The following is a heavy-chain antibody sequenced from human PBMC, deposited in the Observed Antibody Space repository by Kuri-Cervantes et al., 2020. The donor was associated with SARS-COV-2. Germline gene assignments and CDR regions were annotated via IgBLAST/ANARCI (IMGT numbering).Heavy chain of an antibody. D-gene: IGHD2-2*01. CDR2: IYYSGST. Sequence: SCTVSGGSISSGDYYWSWVRQPPGKGLEWIGYIYYSGSTYYNPSLKSRVTISVDTSKNQFSLKLSSVTAADTAVYYCARAPRGDIVVVPAPDAFNIWGQGTMVTVSS. J-gene: IGHJ3*02. CDR3: ARAPRGDIVVVPAPDAFNI. V-gene: IGHV4-30-4*08. CDR1: GGSISSGDYY.